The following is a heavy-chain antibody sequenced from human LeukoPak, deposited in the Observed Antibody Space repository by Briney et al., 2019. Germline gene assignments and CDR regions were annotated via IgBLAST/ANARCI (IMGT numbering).Heavy chain of an antibody. Sequence: GGSLRLSCAASGFTFSNYWMGWVRQAPGKGLEWVANIKEDGSEKYYVDAVKGRFTISRDNAKKSLFLQMNSLRAEDTAVYYCARDQYYSSSDWGQGTLVTVSS. CDR3: ARDQYYSSSD. V-gene: IGHV3-7*03. J-gene: IGHJ4*02. CDR1: GFTFSNYW. D-gene: IGHD6-19*01. CDR2: IKEDGSEK.